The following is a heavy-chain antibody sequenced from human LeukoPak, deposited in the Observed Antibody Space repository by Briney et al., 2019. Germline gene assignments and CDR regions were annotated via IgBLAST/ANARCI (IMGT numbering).Heavy chain of an antibody. V-gene: IGHV3-23*01. J-gene: IGHJ4*02. CDR3: ARGVGQWLVRYYFDY. CDR1: GFTFSSYA. D-gene: IGHD6-19*01. Sequence: GGSLRLSCAASGFTFSSYAMSWVRQAPGKGLEWVSAISGSGGSTYYADSVKGRFTISRDNAKNSLYLQMNSLRAEDTAVYYCARGVGQWLVRYYFDYWGQGTLVTVSS. CDR2: ISGSGGST.